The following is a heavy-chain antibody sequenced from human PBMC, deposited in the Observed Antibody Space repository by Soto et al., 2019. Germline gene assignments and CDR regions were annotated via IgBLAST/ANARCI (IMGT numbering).Heavy chain of an antibody. CDR2: MSYDGSKE. J-gene: IGHJ4*02. CDR3: AKDGRTAAFDY. V-gene: IGHV3-30*18. Sequence: PGGSLRLSCAASGFIFSDYGMHWVRQAPGKGLEWVTLMSYDGSKEYYAESVKGRFTNSRDNSKNTLYLQMNSLSAEDSAVYYCAKDGRTAAFDYWGQGTLVTVSS. D-gene: IGHD6-13*01. CDR1: GFIFSDYG.